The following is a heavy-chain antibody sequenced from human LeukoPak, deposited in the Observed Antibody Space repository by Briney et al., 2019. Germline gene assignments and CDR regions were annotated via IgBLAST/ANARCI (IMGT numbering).Heavy chain of an antibody. CDR3: AKDQNFRNSDY. Sequence: GGSLRLSRAASGFTFSRFGMHWVRQAPSKGLEWVAFIRYDGSNKYYADSVKGRFTISRDNSKDTLYLQMNNLRVEDTVVYYCAKDQNFRNSDYWGQGVLVTVSS. CDR1: GFTFSRFG. D-gene: IGHD5-24*01. CDR2: IRYDGSNK. J-gene: IGHJ4*02. V-gene: IGHV3-30*02.